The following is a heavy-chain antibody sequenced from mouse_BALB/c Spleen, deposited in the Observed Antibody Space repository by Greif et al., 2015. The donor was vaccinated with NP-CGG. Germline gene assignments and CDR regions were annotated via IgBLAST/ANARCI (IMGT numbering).Heavy chain of an antibody. V-gene: IGHV1-69*02. Sequence: QVQLQQPGAELVKPGAPVKLSCKASGYTFTSYWMNWVKQRPGRGLEWIGRIDPSDRETHYNQKFKDKATLTVDKSSSTAYIQLSSLTSEDSAVYYCARSYGSSDYAMDYWGQGTSVTVSS. CDR3: ARSYGSSDYAMDY. J-gene: IGHJ4*01. CDR1: GYTFTSYW. CDR2: IDPSDRET. D-gene: IGHD1-1*01.